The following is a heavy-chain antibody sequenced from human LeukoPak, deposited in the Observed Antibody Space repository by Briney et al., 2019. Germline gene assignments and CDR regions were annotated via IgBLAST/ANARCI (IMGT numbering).Heavy chain of an antibody. D-gene: IGHD2-8*01. CDR1: GSRFTSYW. Sequence: GASLKISCKGSGSRFTSYWIGWVRQMPGKGLEWMGIIYPGDSDTRYSPSFQGQVTISADKSISTPYLQWSSLKASDTAMYYCARRYCTNGVCYSYFDYWGQGTLVTVSS. J-gene: IGHJ4*02. CDR2: IYPGDSDT. CDR3: ARRYCTNGVCYSYFDY. V-gene: IGHV5-51*01.